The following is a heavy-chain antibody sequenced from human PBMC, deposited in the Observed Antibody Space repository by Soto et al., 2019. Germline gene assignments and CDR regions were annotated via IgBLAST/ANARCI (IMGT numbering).Heavy chain of an antibody. J-gene: IGHJ6*03. CDR2: ISSNGVGT. D-gene: IGHD6-6*01. Sequence: EVQLAESGGGLAQPGGSLRLSCGASGFTPGGYAMDWVRQAPGKGLEYVSGISSNGVGTYYAKSVQGRFTLSRDNSTNTVYLQMGSLRPEDMAVYYCARRARPDFYYMDVWGKGTTVTVSS. CDR1: GFTPGGYA. V-gene: IGHV3-64*01. CDR3: ARRARPDFYYMDV.